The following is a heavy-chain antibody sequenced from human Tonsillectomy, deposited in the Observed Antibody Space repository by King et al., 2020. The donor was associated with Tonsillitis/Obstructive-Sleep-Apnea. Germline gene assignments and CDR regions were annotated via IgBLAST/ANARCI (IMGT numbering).Heavy chain of an antibody. CDR2: IYWDDDK. CDR1: GFSLSTSGVG. Sequence: ITLKESGPTLVKPTQTLTLTCTFSGFSLSTSGVGVGWISQPPGKALEWLALIYWDDDKRYSPSLKSRLTITKDTSKNQVVLTMTNMDPVDTATYYCARSQLLYGSESYSDYWGQGTLVTVSS. V-gene: IGHV2-5*02. CDR3: ARSQLLYGSESYSDY. J-gene: IGHJ4*02. D-gene: IGHD3-10*01.